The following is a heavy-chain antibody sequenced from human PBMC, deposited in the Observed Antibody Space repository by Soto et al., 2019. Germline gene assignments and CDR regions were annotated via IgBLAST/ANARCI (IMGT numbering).Heavy chain of an antibody. V-gene: IGHV1-46*03. CDR3: ARSYYYGSGSYIGYYMDV. D-gene: IGHD3-10*01. J-gene: IGHJ6*03. Sequence: ASVKVSCKASGYTFTSYYIHWVRQAPGQGLEWMGIINPSGGSTSYAQKFQGRVTMTRDTSTSTVYMELSSLRSEDTAVYYCARSYYYGSGSYIGYYMDVWGKGTTVTVS. CDR1: GYTFTSYY. CDR2: INPSGGST.